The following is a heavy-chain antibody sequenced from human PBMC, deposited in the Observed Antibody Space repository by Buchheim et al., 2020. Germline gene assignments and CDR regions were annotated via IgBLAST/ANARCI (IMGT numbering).Heavy chain of an antibody. CDR2: INPSGGST. Sequence: QVQLVQSGAEVKKPGAPVKVSCKASGYTFTSYYMHWVRQAPGQWLEWMGIINPSGGSTSYAQKLQGRVTMTRDTVVSTVYMELRRLRSDDTAVYYCATLNSSGYYGLFDYWGQGTL. CDR1: GYTFTSYY. J-gene: IGHJ4*02. CDR3: ATLNSSGYYGLFDY. D-gene: IGHD3-22*01. V-gene: IGHV1-46*01.